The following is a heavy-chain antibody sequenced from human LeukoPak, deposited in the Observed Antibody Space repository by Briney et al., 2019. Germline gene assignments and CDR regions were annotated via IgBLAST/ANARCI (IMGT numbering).Heavy chain of an antibody. J-gene: IGHJ6*03. CDR3: ARETKDLNSPSWGLYDTYYYFDD. CDR1: PGSLDSGLYY. V-gene: IGHV4-61*02. D-gene: IGHD5/OR15-5a*01. CDR2: ISNNGGT. Sequence: PSETLSLTCAFSPGSLDSGLYYWTWIRQPAGKGLEWIGRISNNGGTAYNPSLRSRVTITIDTSNNRLSLKVTSVTAADTAVYYCARETKDLNSPSWGLYDTYYYFDDWGKGTTVTVSS.